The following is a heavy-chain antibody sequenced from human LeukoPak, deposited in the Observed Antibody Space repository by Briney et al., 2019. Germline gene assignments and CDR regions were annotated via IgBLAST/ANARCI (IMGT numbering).Heavy chain of an antibody. Sequence: GRSLRLSCAASGFTFSYYAMHWVRQAPGKGLEWVAFISSDGSDKYYADSMKGRFTISRDNSKNTLYLQMTSLRGEDTAMYYCAREGTARDAFDIWGQGTMVTVSP. J-gene: IGHJ3*02. CDR3: AREGTARDAFDI. D-gene: IGHD2-21*02. CDR1: GFTFSYYA. V-gene: IGHV3-30-3*01. CDR2: ISSDGSDK.